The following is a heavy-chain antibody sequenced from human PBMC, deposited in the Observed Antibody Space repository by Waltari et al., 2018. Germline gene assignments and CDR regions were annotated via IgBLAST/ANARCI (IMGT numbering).Heavy chain of an antibody. D-gene: IGHD5-12*01. V-gene: IGHV3-74*01. CDR1: GFTFSSSW. CDR3: TRGGNYYFDY. J-gene: IGHJ4*02. Sequence: EVQLVESGGGLLQPGGSLRLSCAASGFTFSSSWIHWVRQPPGKGLVLVSRINPDGRTTNYADSGRGRFTISRDNAQNTVYLEMNSLRAEDTAVYFCTRGGNYYFDYWGRGTLVTVSS. CDR2: INPDGRTT.